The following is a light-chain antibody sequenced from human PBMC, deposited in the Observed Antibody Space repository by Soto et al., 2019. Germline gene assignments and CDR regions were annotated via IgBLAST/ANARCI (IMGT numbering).Light chain of an antibody. CDR1: RSVTNNY. J-gene: IGKJ5*01. CDR2: GAS. V-gene: IGKV3-20*01. Sequence: PGERATLSCRASRSVTNNYLAWHQQKPGQTPRLLIYGASTRATGIPDRFSGSGSGTDFTLTISRLEPEDFEVYYCQQHGSSPITFGQGTRLEI. CDR3: QQHGSSPIT.